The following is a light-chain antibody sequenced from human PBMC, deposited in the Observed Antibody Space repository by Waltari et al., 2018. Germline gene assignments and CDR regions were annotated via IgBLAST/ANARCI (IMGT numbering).Light chain of an antibody. CDR3: QQYNNWPSWT. Sequence: EIVMTQSPATLSVSPGERATLSCRASQSVSSNLAWYQQKPGQAPGLLIYGASTRATGSPARFSGSGSGTEFTLTISSLQSEDFAVYYCQQYNNWPSWTFGQGTKVEIK. V-gene: IGKV3-15*01. CDR1: QSVSSN. CDR2: GAS. J-gene: IGKJ1*01.